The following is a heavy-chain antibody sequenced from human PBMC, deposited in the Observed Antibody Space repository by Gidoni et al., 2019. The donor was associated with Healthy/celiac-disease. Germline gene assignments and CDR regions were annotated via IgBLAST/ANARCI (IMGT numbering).Heavy chain of an antibody. V-gene: IGHV4-34*01. D-gene: IGHD3-16*02. Sequence: GLKWIGEINHSGSTNYNPSLKSRVTISVDTSKNQFSLKLSSVTAADTAVYYCARGLNYVWGSYRSKVGYYFDYWGQGTLVTVSS. CDR3: ARGLNYVWGSYRSKVGYYFDY. J-gene: IGHJ4*02. CDR2: INHSGST.